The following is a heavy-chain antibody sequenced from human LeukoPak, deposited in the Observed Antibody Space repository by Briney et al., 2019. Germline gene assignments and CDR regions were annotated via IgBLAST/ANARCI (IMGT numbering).Heavy chain of an antibody. J-gene: IGHJ4*02. D-gene: IGHD2-15*01. CDR3: GSKAGDCGGNSCYSIDY. V-gene: IGHV1-69*05. CDR2: IIPIFGTA. CDR1: GGSFSSEA. Sequence: GASVKVSCKAFGGSFSSEAIIWVRQAPGQGLEWMGGIIPIFGTANYAQKFQGRVTITTDESTSTAYMEVSSLRSEDTAVHDCGSKAGDCGGNSCYSIDYWGQGTLVTVSS.